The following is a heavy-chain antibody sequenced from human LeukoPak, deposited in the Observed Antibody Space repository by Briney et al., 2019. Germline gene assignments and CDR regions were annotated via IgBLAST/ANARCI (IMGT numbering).Heavy chain of an antibody. CDR3: AKDMGYSYGSRYYMDV. D-gene: IGHD5-18*01. CDR2: INWNSGII. Sequence: PGRSLRLSCAASGFTFDDYAMHWVRQAPGKGLEWVSGINWNSGIIGYADSVKGRFTISRDNAKNSLYLQMNSLRTEDTALYYCAKDMGYSYGSRYYMDVWGKGTTVTISS. V-gene: IGHV3-9*01. CDR1: GFTFDDYA. J-gene: IGHJ6*03.